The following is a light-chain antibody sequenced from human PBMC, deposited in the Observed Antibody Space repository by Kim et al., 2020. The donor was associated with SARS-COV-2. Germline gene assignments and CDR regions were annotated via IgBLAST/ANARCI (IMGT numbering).Light chain of an antibody. J-gene: IGLJ2*01. Sequence: ALGQKVRSTSRGDRRSFFYASWYQQKPGQAPALVIYGKNSRPSGVPDRFAGSTSGNTASLTITGAQAEDEADYYCHSRNNSDNHLVFGGGTQLTVL. CDR3: HSRNNSDNHLV. V-gene: IGLV3-19*01. CDR1: RRSFFY. CDR2: GKN.